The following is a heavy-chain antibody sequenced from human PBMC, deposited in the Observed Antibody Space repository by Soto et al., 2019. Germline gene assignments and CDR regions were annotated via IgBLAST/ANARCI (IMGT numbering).Heavy chain of an antibody. D-gene: IGHD2-2*02. Sequence: KSSETLSLTCTVSGGSISSYYWSWIRQPPGKGLEWIGYIYYSGSTNYNPSLKSRVTISVDTSKNQFSLKLSSVTAADTAVYYCARWDGLGYCSSTSCYTGSHFDYWGQGTLVTVSS. CDR1: GGSISSYY. J-gene: IGHJ4*02. CDR3: ARWDGLGYCSSTSCYTGSHFDY. CDR2: IYYSGST. V-gene: IGHV4-59*01.